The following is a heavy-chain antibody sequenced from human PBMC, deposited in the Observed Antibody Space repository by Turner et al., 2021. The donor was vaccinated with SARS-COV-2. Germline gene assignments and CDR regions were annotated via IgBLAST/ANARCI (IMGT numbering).Heavy chain of an antibody. D-gene: IGHD1-20*01. CDR2: SYNSGST. CDR3: ARYVRYNWNYGYFEI. V-gene: IGHV4-59*08. Sequence: QVQLLASGPGLVKPSETLSLTCTASGVSISTYYWSWIRQPPGKGLDWIGYSYNSGSTNYNPSLESRVTISVDTSKNQFALKLSSVTAADTAVYYCARYVRYNWNYGYFEIWGRGTLVTVSS. J-gene: IGHJ2*01. CDR1: GVSISTYY.